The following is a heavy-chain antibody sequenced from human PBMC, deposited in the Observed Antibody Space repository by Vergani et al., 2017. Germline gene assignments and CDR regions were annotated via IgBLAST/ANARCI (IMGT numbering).Heavy chain of an antibody. CDR2: IRHDGNT. Sequence: QAQLQQWGAGLLKPSETLSLTCAIYGASFNDYWWTWIRQPPGKGLEWIGEIRHDGNTHYSPSLKSRFTMSIDTSTHPFSLNLRSVTAADTAVYYCAREGYCINGVCFTLFDVWGQGALVTVSS. V-gene: IGHV4-34*01. D-gene: IGHD2-8*01. J-gene: IGHJ4*02. CDR3: AREGYCINGVCFTLFDV. CDR1: GASFNDYW.